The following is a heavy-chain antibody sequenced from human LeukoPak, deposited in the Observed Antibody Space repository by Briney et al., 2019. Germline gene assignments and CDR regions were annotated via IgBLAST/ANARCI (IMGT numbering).Heavy chain of an antibody. CDR1: GYTSTGYY. Sequence: ASVKVSCKASGYTSTGYYMHWVRQAPGQGLEWMGWINPNSGGTNYAQKFQGRVTMTRDTSISTAYMELSRLRSDDTAVYYCARVGGGSGYTYYFDYWGQGTLVTVSS. D-gene: IGHD3-22*01. V-gene: IGHV1-2*02. J-gene: IGHJ4*02. CDR3: ARVGGGSGYTYYFDY. CDR2: INPNSGGT.